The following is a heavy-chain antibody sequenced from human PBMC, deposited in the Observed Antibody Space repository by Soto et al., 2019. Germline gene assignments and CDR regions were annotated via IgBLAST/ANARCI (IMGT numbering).Heavy chain of an antibody. CDR1: GFTFSSYG. J-gene: IGHJ6*02. D-gene: IGHD6-19*01. CDR3: ARDMVGVADYYYYGMDV. Sequence: QVQLVESGGGVVQPGRSLRLSCAASGFTFSSYGMHWVRQAPGKGLEWVAVIWYDGSNKYYADSVKGRFTISRDNSKNXXYLQMNSLRAEDRAGYYGARDMVGVADYYYYGMDVWGQGTTVTVSS. V-gene: IGHV3-33*01. CDR2: IWYDGSNK.